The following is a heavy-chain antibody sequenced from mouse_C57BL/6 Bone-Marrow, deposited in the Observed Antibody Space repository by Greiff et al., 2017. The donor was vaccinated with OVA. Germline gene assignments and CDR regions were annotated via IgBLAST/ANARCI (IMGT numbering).Heavy chain of an antibody. Sequence: EVQRVESGGGLVQPGGSLSLSCAASGFTFPDDYMSWVRQPPGKALEWLGFIRNKANGFTTESSASVKGRFIISSDNSQSIPYLQMNALRSEDSATYYCARFHDDYDCYYAMDDWGQGTSVTVSS. D-gene: IGHD2-4*01. V-gene: IGHV7-3*01. CDR2: IRNKANGFTT. CDR1: GFTFPDDY. CDR3: ARFHDDYDCYYAMDD. J-gene: IGHJ4*01.